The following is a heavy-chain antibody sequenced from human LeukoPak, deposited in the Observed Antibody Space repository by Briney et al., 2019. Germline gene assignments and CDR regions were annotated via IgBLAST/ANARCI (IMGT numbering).Heavy chain of an antibody. CDR3: ARGWNYAFRFDD. Sequence: GGSLRLSCAASGFTFSDYWMTWVRQAPGKGLEWVAHIKQVGSERYYGDSVKGRFTISRDNANNLVHLQMNSLGAEDTAVYYCARGWNYAFRFDDWGQGTLVTVSS. CDR2: IKQVGSER. J-gene: IGHJ4*02. D-gene: IGHD1-7*01. CDR1: GFTFSDYW. V-gene: IGHV3-7*01.